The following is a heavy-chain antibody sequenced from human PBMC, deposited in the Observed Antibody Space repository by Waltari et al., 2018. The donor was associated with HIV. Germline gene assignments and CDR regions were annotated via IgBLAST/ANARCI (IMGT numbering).Heavy chain of an antibody. J-gene: IGHJ6*02. D-gene: IGHD6-19*01. CDR3: ARTVAGDEDSHYYYYGMDV. V-gene: IGHV4-38-2*01. CDR2: IYHSGST. Sequence: QVQLQESGPGLVKPSETLSLTCAVSGYSISSGYYWGWIRQPPGKGLEWIGSIYHSGSTYYNPSLKSRVTISVDTSKNQFSLKLSSVTAADTAVYYCARTVAGDEDSHYYYYGMDVWGQGTTVTVSS. CDR1: GYSISSGYY.